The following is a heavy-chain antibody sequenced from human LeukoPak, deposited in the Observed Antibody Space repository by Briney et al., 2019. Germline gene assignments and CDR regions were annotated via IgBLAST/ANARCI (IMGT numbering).Heavy chain of an antibody. CDR3: AKDASYQSMVWGVTNYYYHYYMDV. D-gene: IGHD3-10*01. V-gene: IGHV3-48*01. CDR2: ISSSGSTI. Sequence: GGSLRLSCGASGFTFSSYSMNWVRQAPGKGLEWVSYISSSGSTIYYADSVKGRFTISRDNAKNSLYLQVNSLRAEDTAVYYCAKDASYQSMVWGVTNYYYHYYMDVWGKGTKVTVSS. J-gene: IGHJ6*03. CDR1: GFTFSSYS.